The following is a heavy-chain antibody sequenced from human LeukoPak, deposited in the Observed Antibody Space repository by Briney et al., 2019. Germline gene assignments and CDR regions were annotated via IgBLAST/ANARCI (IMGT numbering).Heavy chain of an antibody. V-gene: IGHV5-51*01. J-gene: IGHJ3*02. Sequence: GESLKISCKGSGYSFTSYWIGWVRQMPGKGLEWMGIIYPGDSDTRYSPSFQGQVTISADKSISTAYLQWSSLKASDTAMYYCARTVERRLVAFDIWGQGTMVTVSS. CDR2: IYPGDSDT. CDR3: ARTVERRLVAFDI. D-gene: IGHD1-1*01. CDR1: GYSFTSYW.